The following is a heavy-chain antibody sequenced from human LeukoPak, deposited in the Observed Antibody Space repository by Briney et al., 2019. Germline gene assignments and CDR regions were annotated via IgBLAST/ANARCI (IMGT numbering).Heavy chain of an antibody. CDR1: GASISSYY. CDR3: ARCRGYSSSWARTFDI. V-gene: IGHV4-59*01. CDR2: IYYNGSP. D-gene: IGHD6-13*01. Sequence: ETLSLTCTVSGASISSYYWSWIRQPPGKGLEWIGYIYYNGSPNYNPSLKSRVTMSLDTSENQFSLKLTSVTAADTAVYYCARCRGYSSSWARTFDIWGQGTMVTVSS. J-gene: IGHJ3*02.